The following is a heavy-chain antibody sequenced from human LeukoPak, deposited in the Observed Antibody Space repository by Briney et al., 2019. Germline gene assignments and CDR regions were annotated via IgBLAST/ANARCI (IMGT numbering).Heavy chain of an antibody. D-gene: IGHD2-21*01. CDR2: IYTSGST. CDR3: ARVGGAGYYYYMDV. V-gene: IGHV4-61*02. J-gene: IGHJ6*03. Sequence: SETLSLTRTVSGGSISSGSYYWSWIRQPAGKGLEWIGRIYTSGSTNYNPSLKSRVTISVDTSKNQFSLKLSSVTAADTAVYYCARVGGAGYYYYMDVWGKGTTVTVSS. CDR1: GGSISSGSYY.